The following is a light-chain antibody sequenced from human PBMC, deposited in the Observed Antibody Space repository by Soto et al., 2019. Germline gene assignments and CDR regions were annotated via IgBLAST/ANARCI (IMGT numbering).Light chain of an antibody. Sequence: QSALTQPASVSGSPGQSITISCTGISSDVGGYNYVSWYQQHPGKAPKLMIYDVSNRPSGVSNRFSGSKSGNTASLTISGLQAEDEADYYCNSYTTSSTWVFGGRTKVTVL. V-gene: IGLV2-14*03. CDR2: DVS. CDR3: NSYTTSSTWV. CDR1: SSDVGGYNY. J-gene: IGLJ3*02.